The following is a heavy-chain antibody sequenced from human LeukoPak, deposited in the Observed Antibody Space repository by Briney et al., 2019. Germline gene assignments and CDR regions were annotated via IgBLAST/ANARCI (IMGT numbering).Heavy chain of an antibody. CDR1: SGFA. V-gene: IGHV3-23*01. J-gene: IGHJ4*02. D-gene: IGHD6-19*01. Sequence: GSLRLSCAAFSGFAMSWVRQAPGRGLEWVSAINGRGGDTYYPDSVKGRFTISRDNPNNTLYLQMNSLRAEDTAVYYCAKGHRSSSSFFDSWGQGILVTVSS. CDR3: AKGHRSSSSFFDS. CDR2: INGRGGDT.